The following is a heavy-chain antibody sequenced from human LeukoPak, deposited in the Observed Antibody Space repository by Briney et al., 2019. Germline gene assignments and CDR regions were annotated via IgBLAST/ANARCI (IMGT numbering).Heavy chain of an antibody. Sequence: GGSLRLSCAASGLIFSSHNMNWVRQAPGKGLEWISYISSSSTTIYYADSVKGRFIISRDNAKNSLYLQMNSLRAEDTAVYYCAILSLRYVPENFDYWGQGTLVTVSS. CDR3: AILSLRYVPENFDY. V-gene: IGHV3-48*01. CDR2: ISSSSTTI. J-gene: IGHJ4*02. D-gene: IGHD3-9*01. CDR1: GLIFSSHN.